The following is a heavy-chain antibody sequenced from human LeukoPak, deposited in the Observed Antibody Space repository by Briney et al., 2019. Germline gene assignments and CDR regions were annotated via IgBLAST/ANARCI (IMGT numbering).Heavy chain of an antibody. D-gene: IGHD2-2*01. J-gene: IGHJ5*02. CDR2: INPSGGST. V-gene: IGHV1-46*01. CDR1: GYTFTSYY. CDR3: ARVGALGYCSSTSCQNWFDP. Sequence: ASVKVSCKASGYTFTSYYMHWVRQAPGQGLEWMGIINPSGGSTSYAQKFQGRVTMTRDTSTSTVYMELSSLRSEDTAVYYCARVGALGYCSSTSCQNWFDPWGQGTLVTVCS.